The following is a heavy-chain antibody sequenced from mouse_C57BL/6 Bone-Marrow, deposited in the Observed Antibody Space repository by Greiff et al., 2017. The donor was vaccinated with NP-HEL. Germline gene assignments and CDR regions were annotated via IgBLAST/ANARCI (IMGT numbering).Heavy chain of an antibody. CDR2: IHPSDSDT. CDR1: GYTFTSYW. CDR3: AYSNCYWYFDV. D-gene: IGHD2-5*01. Sequence: QVQLQQPGAELVKPGASVKVSCKASGYTFTSYWMHWVKQRPGQGLEWIGRIHPSDSDTNYNQKFKGKATLTVDESSSTAYMQLSSLTSEDSAVYYCAYSNCYWYFDVWGTGTTVTVSS. J-gene: IGHJ1*03. V-gene: IGHV1-74*01.